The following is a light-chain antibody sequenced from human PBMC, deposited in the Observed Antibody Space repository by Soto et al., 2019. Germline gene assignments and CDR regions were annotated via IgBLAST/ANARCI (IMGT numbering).Light chain of an antibody. CDR3: XXXXXAPLX. CDR1: QGISXY. CDR2: AAS. Sequence: DIQMTQSPSSLSASVGDRVTITCRASQGISXYLAWYQQKPGKVPKLLIYAASTLQSGVPSRFSGSGSGTDFTLTISSLXPXXXATYXXXXXXXAPLXXXXGTKVEIK. V-gene: IGKV1-27*01. J-gene: IGKJ4*01.